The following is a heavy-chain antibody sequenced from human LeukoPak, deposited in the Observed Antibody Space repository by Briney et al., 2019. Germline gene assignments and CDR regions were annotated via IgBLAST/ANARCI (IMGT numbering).Heavy chain of an antibody. CDR3: AELGITMIGGV. Sequence: GGSLRLSCAASGFTFSRYSMSWVRQAPGKGLEWVSYISSSGSTIYYADSVKGRFTISRDNAKNSLYLQMNSLRAEDTAVYYCAELGITMIGGVWGKGTTVTISS. CDR2: ISSSGSTI. CDR1: GFTFSRYS. D-gene: IGHD3-10*02. J-gene: IGHJ6*04. V-gene: IGHV3-48*04.